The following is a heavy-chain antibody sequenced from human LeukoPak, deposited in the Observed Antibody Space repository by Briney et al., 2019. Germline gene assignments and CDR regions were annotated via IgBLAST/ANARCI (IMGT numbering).Heavy chain of an antibody. Sequence: SETLSLTCTVSGGSISSSSYYWGWIRQPPGKGLEWIGSIYYSGSTNYNPSLKSRVTMSVDTSKNQFSLRLTSVTAADTAVYYCARHAPHGDYFPFDYWGQGTLVTVSS. CDR3: ARHAPHGDYFPFDY. CDR2: IYYSGST. CDR1: GGSISSSSYY. D-gene: IGHD4-17*01. J-gene: IGHJ4*02. V-gene: IGHV4-39*01.